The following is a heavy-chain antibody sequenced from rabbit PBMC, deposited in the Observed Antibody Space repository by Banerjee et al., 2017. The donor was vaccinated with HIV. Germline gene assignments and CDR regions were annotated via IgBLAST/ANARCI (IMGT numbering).Heavy chain of an antibody. J-gene: IGHJ6*01. CDR1: GVSFSGDSY. Sequence: QSLEESGGDLVKPGASLTLTCIASGVSFSGDSYMCWVRQAPGKGLEWVVCIDAGSSGFAYFAPWAKGRFTISKTSSTTVTLQMTSLTAADTATYFCARDTASSFSSYGMDLRGPGTLVTVS. CDR2: IDAGSSGFA. D-gene: IGHD8-1*01. CDR3: ARDTASSFSSYGMDL. V-gene: IGHV1S40*01.